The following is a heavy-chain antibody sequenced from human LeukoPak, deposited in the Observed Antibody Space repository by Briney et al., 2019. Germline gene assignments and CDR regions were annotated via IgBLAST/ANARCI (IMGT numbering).Heavy chain of an antibody. D-gene: IGHD2-15*01. J-gene: IGHJ5*02. CDR3: ARAVVVIGAPRFDP. CDR2: ISYSGST. V-gene: IGHV4-61*01. Sequence: SETLSLTCTVSDDSASSNTYYWSWIRQPPGKGLECIGYISYSGSTNYNPSLNSRVTISVDTSKNQFSLKLSSVTAADTAVYFCARAVVVIGAPRFDPWGQGTLVTVSS. CDR1: DDSASSNTYY.